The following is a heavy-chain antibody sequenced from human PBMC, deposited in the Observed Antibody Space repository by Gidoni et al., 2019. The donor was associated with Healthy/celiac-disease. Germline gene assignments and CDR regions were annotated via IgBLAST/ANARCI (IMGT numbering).Heavy chain of an antibody. CDR1: GGSIRSSSYY. Sequence: QLQLQESGPGLVKPSETLSLTCTVSGGSIRSSSYYWGWIRQPPGKGLEWNGSNYSSGSTYYNPSLKSRVTISVDTSKNQFSLKLSSVTAADTAVYYCARQGPYYYDSSGYSKLYYFDYWGQGTLVTVSS. D-gene: IGHD3-22*01. V-gene: IGHV4-39*01. CDR2: NYSSGST. CDR3: ARQGPYYYDSSGYSKLYYFDY. J-gene: IGHJ4*02.